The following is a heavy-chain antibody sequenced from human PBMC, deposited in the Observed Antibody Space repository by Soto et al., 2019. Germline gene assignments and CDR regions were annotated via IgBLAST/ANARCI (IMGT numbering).Heavy chain of an antibody. Sequence: PGGSLRLSCAASGFTFSSYAMHWVRQAPGKGLEWVAVISYDGSNKYYADSVKGRFTISRDNSKNTLYLQMNSLRAEDTAVYYCARDQAMYDYYYYGMDVWGQGTTVTVSS. V-gene: IGHV3-30-3*01. J-gene: IGHJ6*02. CDR3: ARDQAMYDYYYYGMDV. CDR1: GFTFSSYA. D-gene: IGHD2-2*01. CDR2: ISYDGSNK.